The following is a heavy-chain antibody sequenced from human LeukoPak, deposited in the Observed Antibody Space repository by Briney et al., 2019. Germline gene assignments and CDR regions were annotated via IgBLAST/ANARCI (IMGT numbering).Heavy chain of an antibody. CDR3: ANGYSSPPGH. Sequence: PGGSLRLSCVASGFTFSSYAMTWVRQAPGKGLEWVSAISGRGLTFYADSVKGRFTISRDNSKNTLSLQMNSLRAEDTAIYYCANGYSSPPGHWGQGTLVTVSS. D-gene: IGHD6-13*01. CDR2: ISGRGLT. CDR1: GFTFSSYA. V-gene: IGHV3-23*01. J-gene: IGHJ4*02.